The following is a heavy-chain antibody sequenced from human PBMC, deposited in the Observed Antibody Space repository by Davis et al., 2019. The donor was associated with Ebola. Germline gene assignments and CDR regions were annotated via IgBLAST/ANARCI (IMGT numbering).Heavy chain of an antibody. CDR3: ARGEMATISGAQGY. J-gene: IGHJ4*02. CDR1: GYTFTSYD. D-gene: IGHD5-24*01. Sequence: ASVKVSCKASGYTFTSYDINWVRQATGQGLEWMGWMNPNSGNTGYAQKFQGRVTMTRNTSISTAYIELSSLRSEDTAVYYCARGEMATISGAQGYWGQGTLVTVSS. V-gene: IGHV1-8*01. CDR2: MNPNSGNT.